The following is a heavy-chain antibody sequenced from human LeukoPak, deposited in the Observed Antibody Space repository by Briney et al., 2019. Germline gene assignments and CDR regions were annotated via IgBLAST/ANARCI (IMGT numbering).Heavy chain of an antibody. CDR1: GYTFTSYA. CDR3: ATGYSSSSSDY. D-gene: IGHD6-6*01. CDR2: IIPIFGTA. J-gene: IGHJ4*02. Sequence: SVKVSCKASGYTFTSYAISWVRQAPGQGLEWMGGIIPIFGTANYAQKFQGRVTITTDESTSTAYMELSSLRSEDTAVYYCATGYSSSSSDYWGQGTLVTVSS. V-gene: IGHV1-69*05.